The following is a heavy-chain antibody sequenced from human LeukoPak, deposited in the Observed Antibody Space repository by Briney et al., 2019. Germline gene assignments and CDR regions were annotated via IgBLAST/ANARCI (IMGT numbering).Heavy chain of an antibody. CDR3: ARGPDYGDYEYFQH. CDR1: GGSPSSSNW. J-gene: IGHJ1*01. D-gene: IGHD4-17*01. CDR2: IYHSGST. V-gene: IGHV4-4*02. Sequence: SGTLSLTCAVSGGSPSSSNWWSWVRKPPGKGLEWIGEIYHSGSTNYNPSLKSRVTISVDKSKNQFSLKLSSVTAADTAVYYCARGPDYGDYEYFQHWGQGTLVTVSS.